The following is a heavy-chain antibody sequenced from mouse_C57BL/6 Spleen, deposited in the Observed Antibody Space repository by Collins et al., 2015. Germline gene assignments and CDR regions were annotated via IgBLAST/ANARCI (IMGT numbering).Heavy chain of an antibody. CDR1: GFTFSSYG. D-gene: IGHD2-3*01. CDR3: ASRWLLRGDY. J-gene: IGHJ4*01. Sequence: EVQLVESGGDLVKPGGSLKLSCAASGFTFSSYGMSWVRQTPEKRLEWVASISSGGSTYYPDSVKGRFTISRDNARNILYLQMSSLRSEDTAMYYCASRWLLRGDYWGQGTSVTVSS. CDR2: ISSGGST. V-gene: IGHV5-6-5*01.